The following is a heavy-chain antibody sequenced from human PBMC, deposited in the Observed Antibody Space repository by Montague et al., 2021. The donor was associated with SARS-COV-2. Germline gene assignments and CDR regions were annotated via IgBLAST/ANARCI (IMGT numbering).Heavy chain of an antibody. Sequence: SETLSLTCTVSVGSISSNNCYWGWIRQPPGKALEWIGSIYYSGSTYYXPSLKSRVTMSVDTSENQFSLKLSSVTAADTAVYHCARDGFYYDRSGPSNFDYWGQGTLVTVSS. CDR2: IYYSGST. J-gene: IGHJ4*02. CDR3: ARDGFYYDRSGPSNFDY. CDR1: VGSISSNNCY. V-gene: IGHV4-39*07. D-gene: IGHD3-22*01.